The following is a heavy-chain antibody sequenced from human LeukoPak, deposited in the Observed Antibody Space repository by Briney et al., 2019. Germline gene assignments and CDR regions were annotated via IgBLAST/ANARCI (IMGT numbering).Heavy chain of an antibody. CDR3: AEIPRD. J-gene: IGHJ4*02. CDR2: IYDSGTSATT. CDR1: GGSMNHHY. V-gene: IGHV4-59*11. Sequence: PSETLSLTCTVSGGSMNHHYWSWVRQPPGKEPEWIAYIYDSGTSATTDYNPSLKSRVTISMDTSKRQFSLRLDSVTAADTAVYYCAEIPRDWGQGTLVTVSS.